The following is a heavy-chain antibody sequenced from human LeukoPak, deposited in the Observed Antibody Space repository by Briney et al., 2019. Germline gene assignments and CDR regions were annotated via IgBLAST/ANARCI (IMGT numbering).Heavy chain of an antibody. CDR1: GGSISSYY. J-gene: IGHJ4*02. V-gene: IGHV4-59*01. Sequence: SETLSLTCTVSGGSISSYYWSWIRQPPGKGLEWIGYIYYSGSTNYNPSLKSRVTISVDTSKNQFSLKLSSVTAADSAVYYCARGAYTYYFDYWGQGTLVTVSS. CDR3: ARGAYTYYFDY. CDR2: IYYSGST. D-gene: IGHD4-11*01.